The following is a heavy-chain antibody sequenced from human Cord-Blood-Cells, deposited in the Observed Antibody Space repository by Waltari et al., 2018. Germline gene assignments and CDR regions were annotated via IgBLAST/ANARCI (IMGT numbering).Heavy chain of an antibody. Sequence: QVQLVESGGGVVQPGRSLRLSCAASGFTFSSYGMHGVRQATGKGLEWVAVIWYDGSNKYYADSVKGRFTISRDNSKNTLYLQMNSLRAEDTAVYYCARDYEGIAARPGAFDIWGQGTMVTVSS. J-gene: IGHJ3*02. CDR2: IWYDGSNK. CDR1: GFTFSSYG. CDR3: ARDYEGIAARPGAFDI. V-gene: IGHV3-33*01. D-gene: IGHD6-6*01.